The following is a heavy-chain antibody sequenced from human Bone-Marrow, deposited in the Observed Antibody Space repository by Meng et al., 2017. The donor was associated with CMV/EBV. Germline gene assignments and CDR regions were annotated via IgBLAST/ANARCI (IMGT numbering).Heavy chain of an antibody. J-gene: IGHJ5*02. CDR1: GYTSTGYY. D-gene: IGHD3-22*01. V-gene: IGHV1-2*02. Sequence: ASVKVSCKASGYTSTGYYMYWVRQAPGQGLEWMGWINPNSGGTNYAQKFQGRVTMTRDTSISTAYMELSRLRSDDTAVYYCARDNYDSSRRGWLDPWGQGTLVTVSS. CDR2: INPNSGGT. CDR3: ARDNYDSSRRGWLDP.